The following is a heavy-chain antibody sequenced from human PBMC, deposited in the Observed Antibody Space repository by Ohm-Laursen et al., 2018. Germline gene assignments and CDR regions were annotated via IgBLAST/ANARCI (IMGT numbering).Heavy chain of an antibody. CDR1: GFTFSTYS. Sequence: SLRLSRTASGFTFSTYSMNWARQAPWKGLEWLSYLDASVGTIYYADSMEGRFTISRDNAKNEIYLQMNGLRGEHTAVYYCARGAPFYGGFDYWGQGTLVTVSS. CDR3: ARGAPFYGGFDY. D-gene: IGHD4-17*01. CDR2: LDASVGTI. J-gene: IGHJ4*02. V-gene: IGHV3-48*01.